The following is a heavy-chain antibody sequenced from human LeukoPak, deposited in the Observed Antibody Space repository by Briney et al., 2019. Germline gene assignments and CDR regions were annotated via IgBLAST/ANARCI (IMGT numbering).Heavy chain of an antibody. V-gene: IGHV4-39*01. J-gene: IGHJ5*02. CDR3: ATYSSRIGWFDP. Sequence: PSETLSLTCTVSGGSISGSPDYWAWLRQPPGKGLDWIGSIYYNGNTQYNPSLKSRLTISVDTSKNQFSVKLMSVSAADTAVYYCATYSSRIGWFDPWGQGTLVTVSS. CDR2: IYYNGNT. CDR1: GGSISGSPDY. D-gene: IGHD6-13*01.